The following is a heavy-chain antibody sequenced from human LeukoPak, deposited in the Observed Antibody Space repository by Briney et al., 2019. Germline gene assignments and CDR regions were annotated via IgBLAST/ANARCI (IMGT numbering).Heavy chain of an antibody. J-gene: IGHJ5*02. CDR2: IWYDGSNK. V-gene: IGHV3-33*01. CDR3: VRDVRGSTNRFDP. Sequence: GRSLRLSCAVSGFTLSSSAMHWVRQAPGKGLEWVSVIWYDGSNKYYADSVKGRFTISRDISKNTLYLQMNSLRAEDTAMYYCVRDVRGSTNRFDPWGQGTLVTVSS. D-gene: IGHD3-10*02. CDR1: GFTLSSSA.